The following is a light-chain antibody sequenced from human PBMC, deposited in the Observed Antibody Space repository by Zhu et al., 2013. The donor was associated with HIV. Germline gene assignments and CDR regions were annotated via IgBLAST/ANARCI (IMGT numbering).Light chain of an antibody. J-gene: IGKJ3*01. Sequence: DIQMTQSPSTLSPSVGDRVTITCRASQSIGTWLAWYQQKPGKAPKLLIYDASNLESGVPSRFSGSGSGTEFTLTISSLQPEDFATYFCQQYNSYSTFGPGTKVDIK. CDR2: DAS. V-gene: IGKV1-5*01. CDR1: QSIGTW. CDR3: QQYNSYST.